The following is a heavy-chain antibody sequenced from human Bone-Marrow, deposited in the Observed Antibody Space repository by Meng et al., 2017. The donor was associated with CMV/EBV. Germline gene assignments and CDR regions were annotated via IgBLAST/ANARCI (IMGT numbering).Heavy chain of an antibody. CDR3: TKDSGRVGHLWFRGVDY. Sequence: GESLKISLSASGLTLSSYGIHWVRQAPGKGLEWVAFIRYDGCKKEYVGSVKGRVTISRDNSKNTVNLQMNSLRALDTAVYYCTKDSGRVGHLWFRGVDYWGQGTLVTVSS. CDR2: IRYDGCKK. D-gene: IGHD3-10*01. J-gene: IGHJ4*02. CDR1: GLTLSSYG. V-gene: IGHV3-30*02.